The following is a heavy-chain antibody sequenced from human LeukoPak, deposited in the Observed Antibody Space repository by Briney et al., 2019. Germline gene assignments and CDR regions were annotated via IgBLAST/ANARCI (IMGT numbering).Heavy chain of an antibody. CDR1: GYSFTNYW. V-gene: IGHV5-51*01. CDR3: ARPYDILTGYMDC. CDR2: IYPGDSDT. Sequence: GESLKISCKGSGYSFTNYWIGWVRQMPGKGLEWMGIIYPGDSDTRYSPSFQGQVTISADKSISTAYLQWSSLKASDTAMYYCARPYDILTGYMDCWGQGTLVTVSS. D-gene: IGHD3-9*01. J-gene: IGHJ4*02.